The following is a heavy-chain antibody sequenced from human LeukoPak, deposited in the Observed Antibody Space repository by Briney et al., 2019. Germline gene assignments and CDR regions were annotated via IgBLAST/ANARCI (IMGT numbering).Heavy chain of an antibody. CDR2: IKQDGSEK. J-gene: IGHJ4*02. Sequence: GGSLRLPCAASGFTFSRYWMTWVRQAPGKGLEWVANIKQDGSEKYYVDSVKGRFTISRDNAKNSLYLQMNSLRAEDTAVYYCARGGYFFDYWGQGTLVTVSS. V-gene: IGHV3-7*05. CDR1: GFTFSRYW. CDR3: ARGGYFFDY.